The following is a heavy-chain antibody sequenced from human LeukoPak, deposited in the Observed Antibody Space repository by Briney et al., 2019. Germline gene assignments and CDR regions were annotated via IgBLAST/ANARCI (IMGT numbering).Heavy chain of an antibody. CDR2: INPNSGGT. CDR1: GYTFTGYY. D-gene: IGHD4-23*01. V-gene: IGHV1-2*06. J-gene: IGHJ4*02. Sequence: GASVKVSCKASGYTFTGYYMHWVLQAPGQGLEWMGRINPNSGGTNYAQKFQGRVTMTRDTSISTDYMELSRLRSDDTAVYYCARGREGKIDYWGQGTLVTVSS. CDR3: ARGREGKIDY.